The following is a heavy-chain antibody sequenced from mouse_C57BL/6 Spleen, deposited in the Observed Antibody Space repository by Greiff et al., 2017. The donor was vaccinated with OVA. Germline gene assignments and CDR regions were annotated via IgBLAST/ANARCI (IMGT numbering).Heavy chain of an antibody. CDR2: IDPSDSET. D-gene: IGHD2-2*01. CDR3: ASYGYDGARAMDY. Sequence: QVQLQQPGAELVRPGSSVKLSCKASGYTFTSYWMHWVKQRPIQGLEWIGNIDPSDSETHYNQKFKDKATLTVDKSSSTAYMQLSSLTSEDSAVYYCASYGYDGARAMDYWGQGTSVTVSS. CDR1: GYTFTSYW. J-gene: IGHJ4*01. V-gene: IGHV1-52*01.